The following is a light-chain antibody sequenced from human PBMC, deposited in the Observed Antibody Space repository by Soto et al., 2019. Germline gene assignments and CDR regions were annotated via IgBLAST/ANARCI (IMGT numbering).Light chain of an antibody. V-gene: IGKV3-20*01. Sequence: EIVLTQSPGTLSLSPGERATLSCRASQSFLSSYFAWYQQKPGKAPRLLIFGASTRAPGIPDRFSGSGSGTDFTLTISKLEPEDFALFYCQQYGNSPHTFGGGTKVDIK. CDR1: QSFLSSY. J-gene: IGKJ4*01. CDR3: QQYGNSPHT. CDR2: GAS.